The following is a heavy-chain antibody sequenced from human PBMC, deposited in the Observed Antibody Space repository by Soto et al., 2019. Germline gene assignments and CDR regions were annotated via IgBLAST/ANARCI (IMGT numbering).Heavy chain of an antibody. V-gene: IGHV3-33*01. CDR1: GFTFSSYG. D-gene: IGHD7-27*01. CDR3: ARDSSSGEGFDF. Sequence: QVQLVESGGGVVQPGRSLRLSCAASGFTFSSYGMLWVRQAPGKGLEWMAVIWYDGNSKDYGDSVRGRFTVSRDNSKNTLYLQMDSLRAEDTSVYYCARDSSSGEGFDFWGQGTLVTVSS. J-gene: IGHJ4*02. CDR2: IWYDGNSK.